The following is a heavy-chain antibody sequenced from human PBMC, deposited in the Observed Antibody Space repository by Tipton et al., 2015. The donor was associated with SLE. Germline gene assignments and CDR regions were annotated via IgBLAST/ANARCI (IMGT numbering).Heavy chain of an antibody. J-gene: IGHJ4*02. Sequence: TLSLTCTVSGGSISSYYWSWIRQPPGKGLEWIGEINHSGSTNYNPSLKSRATISVDTSKNQFSLKLSSVTAADTAVYYCARGVRYCSSTSCYLDYWGQGTLVTVSS. CDR3: ARGVRYCSSTSCYLDY. V-gene: IGHV4-34*01. CDR2: INHSGST. CDR1: GGSISSYY. D-gene: IGHD2-2*01.